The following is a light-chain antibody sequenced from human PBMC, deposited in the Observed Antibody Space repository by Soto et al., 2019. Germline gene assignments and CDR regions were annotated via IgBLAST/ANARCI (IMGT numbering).Light chain of an antibody. V-gene: IGLV2-14*01. Sequence: QSALTQPASVSGSPGQSITISCTGTSSDIGDYNYVSWYQHHPGNAPKLIIYAASNRPPGVSNRFSGSKSGNTASLTISGLQAEDEADYYCSSYTSSSTLVFGGGTQLTVL. CDR1: SSDIGDYNY. CDR3: SSYTSSSTLV. J-gene: IGLJ2*01. CDR2: AAS.